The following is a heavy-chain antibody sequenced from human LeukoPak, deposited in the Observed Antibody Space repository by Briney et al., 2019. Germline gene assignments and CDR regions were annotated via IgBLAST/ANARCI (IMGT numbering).Heavy chain of an antibody. D-gene: IGHD2-2*02. J-gene: IGHJ5*02. CDR3: ARDRAVVLPAAISDGGWFDP. Sequence: GGSLRLSCAASGFTFSDYYMSWIRQPPGKGLEWVSYISSSGGTIYYADSVKGRFTISRDNAKNSLYLQMNSLRAEDTAVYYCARDRAVVLPAAISDGGWFDPWGQGTLVTVSS. V-gene: IGHV3-11*01. CDR1: GFTFSDYY. CDR2: ISSSGGTI.